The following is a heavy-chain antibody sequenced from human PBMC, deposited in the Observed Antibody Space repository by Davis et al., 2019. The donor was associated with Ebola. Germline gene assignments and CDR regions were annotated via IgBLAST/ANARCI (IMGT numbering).Heavy chain of an antibody. CDR1: GFTVSSNY. Sequence: GESLKISCAASGFTVSSNYMSWVRQAPGKGLEWVSVIYSGGSTYYADSVKGRFTISRDNAKNSLYLQMNSLRAEDTAVYYCARRSGSYWGQGTLVTVSS. CDR2: IYSGGST. V-gene: IGHV3-53*01. CDR3: ARRSGSY. J-gene: IGHJ4*02. D-gene: IGHD1-26*01.